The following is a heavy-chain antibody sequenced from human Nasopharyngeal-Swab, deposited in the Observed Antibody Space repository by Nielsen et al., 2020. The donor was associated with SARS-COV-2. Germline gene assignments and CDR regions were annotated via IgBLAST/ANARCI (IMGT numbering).Heavy chain of an antibody. CDR2: ISRNSASI. Sequence: SLKISCTASGFTFDDYAMHWVRQVPGKGLEWVSGISRNSASIVYGDSVRGRFTSSSDNAAKSLHLQMNSLRPEDSALYYCAKDSCSGLTCSGWFDSWGQGILVTVSS. CDR3: AKDSCSGLTCSGWFDS. J-gene: IGHJ5*01. V-gene: IGHV3-9*01. D-gene: IGHD2-15*01. CDR1: GFTFDDYA.